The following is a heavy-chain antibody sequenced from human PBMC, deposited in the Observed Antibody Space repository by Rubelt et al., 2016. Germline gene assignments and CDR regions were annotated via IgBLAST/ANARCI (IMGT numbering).Heavy chain of an antibody. V-gene: IGHV3-30*18. Sequence: QVQLVESGGGVVQPGRSLRLSCAASGFTFSSYGMHWVRQAPGKGLEWVAVISYDGSNKYYADSVKGRFTISRDNSKNTLYLQMNSLTAEDTALYYCTKWAGSYTSGRWTDSWGQGTLVTVSS. CDR3: TKWAGSYTSGRWTDS. CDR2: ISYDGSNK. J-gene: IGHJ5*01. CDR1: GFTFSSYG. D-gene: IGHD3-10*01.